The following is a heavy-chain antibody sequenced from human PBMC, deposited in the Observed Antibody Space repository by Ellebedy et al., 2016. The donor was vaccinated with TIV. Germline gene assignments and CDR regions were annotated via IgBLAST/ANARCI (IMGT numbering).Heavy chain of an antibody. J-gene: IGHJ4*02. CDR2: INPNSGGT. Sequence: AASVKVSCKASGYTFTGYYMHWARQAPGQGLEWMGWINPNSGGTNYAQKFQGRVTMTRDTSISTAYMELSRLRSDDTAVYYCARVEVAGNSSAWGQGTLVTVSS. D-gene: IGHD6-19*01. CDR3: ARVEVAGNSSA. CDR1: GYTFTGYY. V-gene: IGHV1-2*02.